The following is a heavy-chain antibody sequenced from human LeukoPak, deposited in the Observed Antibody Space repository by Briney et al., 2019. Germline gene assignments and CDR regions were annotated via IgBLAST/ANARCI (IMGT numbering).Heavy chain of an antibody. CDR2: INPNSGGT. CDR3: ASARLVGATKRYYYYGMDV. V-gene: IGHV1-2*02. CDR1: GYTFTGYY. Sequence: ASVKVSCTASGYTFTGYYMHWVRQAPGQGLEWMGWINPNSGGTNYAQKFQGRVTMTRNTSISTAYMELSSLRSEDTAAYYCASARLVGATKRYYYYGMDVWGQGTTVTVSS. J-gene: IGHJ6*02. D-gene: IGHD1-26*01.